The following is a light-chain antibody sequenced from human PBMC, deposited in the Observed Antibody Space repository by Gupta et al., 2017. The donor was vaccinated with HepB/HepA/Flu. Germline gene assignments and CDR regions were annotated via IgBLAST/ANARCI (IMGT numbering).Light chain of an antibody. CDR2: TAS. V-gene: IGKV1-16*01. CDR1: QDINNH. Sequence: DTQLTQSPSSVSASVGDRVINTCRASQDINNHLAWFQQKPGKAPKSLIYTASSLKSGVPSRFSGSASGTEFTLTISSLQPEDFGTYYCQQYNNYPLTFGQGTKVEIK. J-gene: IGKJ1*01. CDR3: QQYNNYPLT.